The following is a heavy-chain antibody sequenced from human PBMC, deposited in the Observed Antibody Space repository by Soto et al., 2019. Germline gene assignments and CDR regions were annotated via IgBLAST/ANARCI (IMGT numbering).Heavy chain of an antibody. V-gene: IGHV1-69*01. CDR2: IIPIFGTA. Sequence: QVQLVQSGAEVKKPGSSVKVSCKASGGTFSSYAISWVRQAPGQGLEWMGGIIPIFGTANYAQKFQGRVTITADESRATANLEWGSLGPEDPAGFSCARVGSYISRVNKGSALNFGGKGT. CDR3: ARVGSYISRVNKGSALNF. J-gene: IGHJ4*01. CDR1: GGTFSSYA. D-gene: IGHD3-16*01.